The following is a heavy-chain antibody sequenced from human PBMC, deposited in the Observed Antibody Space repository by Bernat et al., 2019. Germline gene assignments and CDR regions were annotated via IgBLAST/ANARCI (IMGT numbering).Heavy chain of an antibody. D-gene: IGHD3-10*01. J-gene: IGHJ4*02. Sequence: QVQLQQWGAGLLKPSETLSLTCAVYGGSFSGYYWSWIRQPPRKGLVWIGEINHSGSTNYNPSLESRVTKSVDTSKNQFSLKLSSVAAADTAVYYCARLAGRVTMVRGVSDYWGQGTLVTVSS. CDR3: ARLAGRVTMVRGVSDY. CDR1: GGSFSGYY. CDR2: INHSGST. V-gene: IGHV4-34*01.